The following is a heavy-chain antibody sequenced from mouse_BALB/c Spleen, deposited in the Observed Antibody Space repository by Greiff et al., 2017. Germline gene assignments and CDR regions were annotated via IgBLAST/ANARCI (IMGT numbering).Heavy chain of an antibody. CDR3: TREEVRRDYYAMDY. J-gene: IGHJ4*01. Sequence: EVKVEESGGGLVKPGGSLKLSCAASGFTFSSYTMSWVRQTPEKRLEWVATISSGGSYTYYPDSVKGRFTISRDNAKNTLYLQMSSLKSEDTAMYYCTREEVRRDYYAMDYWGQGTSVTVSS. CDR1: GFTFSSYT. D-gene: IGHD2-14*01. V-gene: IGHV5-6-4*01. CDR2: ISSGGSYT.